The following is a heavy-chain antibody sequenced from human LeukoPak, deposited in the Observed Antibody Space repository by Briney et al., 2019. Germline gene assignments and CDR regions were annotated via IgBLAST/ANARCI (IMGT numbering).Heavy chain of an antibody. D-gene: IGHD5-24*01. Sequence: ASVKVSCKASGYTFTSYGICWVRQAPAQGREWMGWISAYNGITNYAQKLQGRVTMTTDTSTSTAYMELRSLRSDDTAVYYCARDRSWDGYGLDYWGQGTLVTVSS. CDR3: ARDRSWDGYGLDY. CDR2: ISAYNGIT. V-gene: IGHV1-18*01. J-gene: IGHJ4*02. CDR1: GYTFTSYG.